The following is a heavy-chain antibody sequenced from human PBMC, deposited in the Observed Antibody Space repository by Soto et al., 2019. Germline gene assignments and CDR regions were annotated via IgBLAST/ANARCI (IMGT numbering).Heavy chain of an antibody. D-gene: IGHD3-10*01. CDR2: IYHSGST. V-gene: IGHV4-31*03. Sequence: SETLSLTCTVADGSISSGGYYWSWIHQHPGKGLGWIGYIYHSGSTYYNPSLKSRVTISVDKSKNQFSLKLSSVTAADTAVYYCARVYMVRGTIIRYFDYWGQGTLVTVSS. CDR1: DGSISSGGYY. CDR3: ARVYMVRGTIIRYFDY. J-gene: IGHJ4*02.